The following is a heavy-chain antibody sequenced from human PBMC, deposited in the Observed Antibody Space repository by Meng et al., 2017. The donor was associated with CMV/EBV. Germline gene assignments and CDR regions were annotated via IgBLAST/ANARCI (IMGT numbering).Heavy chain of an antibody. Sequence: SETLSLTCAVDGGSSSGYYWSWIRQPPGKGREWIGEINHSGSTNYNPSLKSRVTISVDTSKNQFSLKLSSVTAADTAVYYCARVCYYDSSGYYYEGAYYFDYWGQGTLVTVSS. V-gene: IGHV4-34*01. CDR1: GGSSSGYY. CDR2: INHSGST. CDR3: ARVCYYDSSGYYYEGAYYFDY. J-gene: IGHJ4*02. D-gene: IGHD3-22*01.